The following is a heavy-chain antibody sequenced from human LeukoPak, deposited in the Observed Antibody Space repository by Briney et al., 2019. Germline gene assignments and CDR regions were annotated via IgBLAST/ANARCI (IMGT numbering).Heavy chain of an antibody. CDR2: IKSKTDGGTT. D-gene: IGHD2/OR15-2a*01. CDR3: TTDRSAHLLRRFYYYYMDV. J-gene: IGHJ6*03. V-gene: IGHV3-15*01. CDR1: GFTFSNAW. Sequence: GGSLRLSCAASGFTFSNAWMSWVRQAPGKGLEWVGRIKSKTDGGTTDYAAPVKGRFTISRDDSKNTLYLQMNSLKTEDTAVYYCTTDRSAHLLRRFYYYYMDVWGKGTTVTVSS.